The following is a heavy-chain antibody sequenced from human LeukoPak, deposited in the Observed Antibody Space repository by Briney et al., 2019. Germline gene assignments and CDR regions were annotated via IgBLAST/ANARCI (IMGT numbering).Heavy chain of an antibody. V-gene: IGHV3-23*01. J-gene: IGHJ6*02. Sequence: GSLRLSCAASGFTFSSYAMSWVRQAPGKGLEWVSAISGSGGSTYYADSVKGRFTISRDNSKNTLYLQMNGLRAEDTAVYYCAKSIAVAGTTGMDVWGQGTTVTVSS. CDR2: ISGSGGST. D-gene: IGHD6-19*01. CDR1: GFTFSSYA. CDR3: AKSIAVAGTTGMDV.